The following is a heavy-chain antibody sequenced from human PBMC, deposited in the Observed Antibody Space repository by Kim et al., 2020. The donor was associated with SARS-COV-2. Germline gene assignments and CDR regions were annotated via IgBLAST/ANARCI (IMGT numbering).Heavy chain of an antibody. J-gene: IGHJ6*02. CDR2: ISSGSSTK. CDR1: GFTFSDYY. Sequence: GGSLRLSCAASGFTFSDYYMSWIRQAPGKGLEWVSYISSGSSTKFYADSVKGRFTISRDNAKNSLYLQMNSLRAEDTAVFVCARGVAGGNSYTMDVWGQGTTVTASS. D-gene: IGHD6-19*01. CDR3: ARGVAGGNSYTMDV. V-gene: IGHV3-11*04.